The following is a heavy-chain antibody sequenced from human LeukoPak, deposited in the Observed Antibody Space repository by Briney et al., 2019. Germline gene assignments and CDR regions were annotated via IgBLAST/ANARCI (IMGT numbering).Heavy chain of an antibody. CDR3: ARARTMVRGVIGAFDI. CDR1: GGSISSYY. CDR2: IYTSGST. D-gene: IGHD3-10*01. J-gene: IGHJ3*02. Sequence: PSETLSLTCTVSGGSISSYYWSWIRQPAGKGLEWIGRIYTSGSTNYNPSLKSRVTMSVDTSKNQSSLKLSSVTAADTAVYYCARARTMVRGVIGAFDIWGQGTMVTVSS. V-gene: IGHV4-4*07.